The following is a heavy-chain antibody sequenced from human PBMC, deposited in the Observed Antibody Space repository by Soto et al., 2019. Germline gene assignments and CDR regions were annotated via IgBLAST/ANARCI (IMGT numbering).Heavy chain of an antibody. Sequence: KTSETLSLTCTVSGGSISSSSYYWGWIRQPPGKGLEWLGSIYYSGSTYYNPSLKSRVTISVDTSKNQFSLKLGSVTAADTAVYYCARLGDYYYGMDVWGQGTTVTVSS. J-gene: IGHJ6*02. CDR2: IYYSGST. V-gene: IGHV4-39*01. CDR1: GGSISSSSYY. CDR3: ARLGDYYYGMDV.